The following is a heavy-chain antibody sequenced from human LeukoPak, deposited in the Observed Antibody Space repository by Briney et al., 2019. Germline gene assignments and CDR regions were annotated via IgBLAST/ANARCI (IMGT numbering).Heavy chain of an antibody. CDR1: GYTFTSYD. CDR3: ARGRRFLEWFRPRYYYYYMDV. V-gene: IGHV1-8*01. CDR2: MNPNSGNT. D-gene: IGHD3-3*01. Sequence: GASVTVSCTASGYTFTSYDINWVRQAPGQGLEWMGWMNPNSGNTGYAQKFQGRVTMTRNTSISTAYMELSSLRSEDTAVYYCARGRRFLEWFRPRYYYYYMDVWGKGTTVTVSS. J-gene: IGHJ6*03.